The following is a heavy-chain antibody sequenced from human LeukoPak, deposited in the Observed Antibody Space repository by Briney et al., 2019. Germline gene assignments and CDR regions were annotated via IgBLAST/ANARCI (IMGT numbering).Heavy chain of an antibody. CDR1: GFTFSSSP. V-gene: IGHV3-30-3*01. J-gene: IGHJ4*02. Sequence: GGSLRLSCAASGFTFSSSPMHWLRQAPGQGLEWVAVLSYDGSIKSYADSVKGRFTISRDTSRNTLYLQMNSLRAEDTAVYYCARDLVAGSPDYFDYSGQGTLVTVSS. CDR2: LSYDGSIK. CDR3: ARDLVAGSPDYFDY. D-gene: IGHD6-19*01.